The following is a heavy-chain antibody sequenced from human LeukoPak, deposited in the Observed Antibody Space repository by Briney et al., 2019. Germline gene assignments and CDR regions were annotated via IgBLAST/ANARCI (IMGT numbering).Heavy chain of an antibody. J-gene: IGHJ4*02. D-gene: IGHD2-15*01. CDR3: ASQSSGGTDFYYFDY. CDR2: IIPIFGST. V-gene: IGHV1-69*06. CDR1: GGTFSSYA. Sequence: LVKVSCKASGGTFSSYAISWVRQAPGQGLEWMGGIIPIFGSTNYAQKFQGRVTITADKSTSTAYMELSSLRSEDTAVYYCASQSSGGTDFYYFDYWGQGTLVTVSS.